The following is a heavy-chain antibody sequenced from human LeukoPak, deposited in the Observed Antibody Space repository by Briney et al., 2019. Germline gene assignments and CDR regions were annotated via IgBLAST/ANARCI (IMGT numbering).Heavy chain of an antibody. J-gene: IGHJ4*02. CDR1: GYTFTGYY. CDR2: INPNSGGT. CDR3: TRESGSYHGNDY. V-gene: IGHV1-2*06. D-gene: IGHD1-26*01. Sequence: ASMKVSCKASGYTFTGYYMHWVRQAPGQGLEWMGRINPNSGGTNYAQKFQGRVTMTGDTSISTAYMELSSLRSDDTAVYYCTRESGSYHGNDYWGQGTLVTVSS.